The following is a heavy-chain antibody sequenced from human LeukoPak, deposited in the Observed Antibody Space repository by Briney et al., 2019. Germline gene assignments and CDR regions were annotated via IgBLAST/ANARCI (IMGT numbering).Heavy chain of an antibody. CDR3: ARHAVALRYFDWLLGPFDY. V-gene: IGHV4-59*08. CDR2: IYYSGST. J-gene: IGHJ4*02. D-gene: IGHD3-9*01. Sequence: SETLSLTCTVSGASISGYYWSWIRQPPGKGLEWIGYIYYSGSTNYNSSLKSRVTISVDTSKNQFSLKLSSVTAADTAVYYCARHAVALRYFDWLLGPFDYWGQGTLVTVSS. CDR1: GASISGYY.